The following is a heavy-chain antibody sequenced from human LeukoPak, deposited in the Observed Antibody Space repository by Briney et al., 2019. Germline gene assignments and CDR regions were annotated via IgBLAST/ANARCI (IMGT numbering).Heavy chain of an antibody. J-gene: IGHJ4*02. CDR2: ISWDGGST. D-gene: IGHD3-16*01. Sequence: GGSLRLSCAASGFTFDDYAMHWVRQAPGKGLEWVSLISWDGGSTYYADSVKGRFTISRDNSKNSLYLQMNSLRAEDTALYYCAKDFSQRGGPDYWGQGTLVTVSS. V-gene: IGHV3-43D*04. CDR3: AKDFSQRGGPDY. CDR1: GFTFDDYA.